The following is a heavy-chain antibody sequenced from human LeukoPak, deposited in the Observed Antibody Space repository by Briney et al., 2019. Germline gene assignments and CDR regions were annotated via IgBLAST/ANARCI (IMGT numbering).Heavy chain of an antibody. V-gene: IGHV3-21*01. Sequence: GGSLRLSCAASGFTLSSYGMHWVRQAPGNGLEWVSSISSSSSYMYYADSVKGRVTISRDNDKNSLYLQMSRLGAEGTAVYYCARSKYCSGGCWYDFDYWGQGTLVTVSS. CDR2: ISSSSSYM. D-gene: IGHD2-15*01. CDR3: ARSKYCSGGCWYDFDY. J-gene: IGHJ4*02. CDR1: GFTLSSYG.